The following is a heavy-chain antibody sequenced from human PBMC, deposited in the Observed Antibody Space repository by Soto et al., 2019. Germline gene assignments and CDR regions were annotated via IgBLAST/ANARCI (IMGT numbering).Heavy chain of an antibody. Sequence: QVQLVESGGGVVQPGRSLRLSCAASGFTFSSYGMHWVRQAPGKGLEWVAVIWYDGSNKYYADSVKGRFTITRDNSNNTLYLQMNSLRAEDTAVYYCAASGYDSLDYWGQGTLVTVSS. D-gene: IGHD5-12*01. CDR2: IWYDGSNK. J-gene: IGHJ4*02. V-gene: IGHV3-33*01. CDR3: AASGYDSLDY. CDR1: GFTFSSYG.